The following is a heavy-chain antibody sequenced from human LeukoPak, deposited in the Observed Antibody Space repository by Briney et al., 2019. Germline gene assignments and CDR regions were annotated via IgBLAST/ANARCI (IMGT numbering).Heavy chain of an antibody. CDR1: GYTFTGYY. CDR2: INPNSGGT. D-gene: IGHD2-21*01. V-gene: IGHV1-2*02. Sequence: GASVKVSCKASGYTFTGYYMHWVRQAPGQGLEWMGWINPNSGGTNYAQKFQGRVTMTRDTSTSTVYMELSSLRSEDTAVYYCAREVISRNWFDPWGQGTLVTVSS. CDR3: AREVISRNWFDP. J-gene: IGHJ5*02.